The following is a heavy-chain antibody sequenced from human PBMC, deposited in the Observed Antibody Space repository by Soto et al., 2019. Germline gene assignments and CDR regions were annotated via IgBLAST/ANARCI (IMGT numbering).Heavy chain of an antibody. J-gene: IGHJ6*03. CDR3: ARDSRNYYGSGYYYYYYMDV. CDR2: IWYDGSNK. V-gene: IGHV3-33*01. Sequence: GGSLRLSCAASGFTFSSYGMHWVRQAPGKGLEWVAVIWYDGSNKYYADSVKGRFTISRDNSKNTLYLQMNSLRAEDTAVYYCARDSRNYYGSGYYYYYYMDVWGKGTTVTVSS. CDR1: GFTFSSYG. D-gene: IGHD3-10*01.